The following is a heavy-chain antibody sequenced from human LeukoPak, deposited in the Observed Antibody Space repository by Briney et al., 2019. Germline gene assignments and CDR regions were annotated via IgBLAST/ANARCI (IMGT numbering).Heavy chain of an antibody. V-gene: IGHV3-30*04. D-gene: IGHD3-3*01. CDR2: ISYDGSNK. Sequence: GGSLRLSCATSGFSFNTYAMSWVRQAPGKGLEWVAVISYDGSNKYYADSVKGRFTISRDNSKNTLYLQMNSLRAEDTAVYYCARAPGSYYDFWSGNYFDYWGQGTLATVSS. CDR3: ARAPGSYYDFWSGNYFDY. J-gene: IGHJ4*02. CDR1: GFSFNTYA.